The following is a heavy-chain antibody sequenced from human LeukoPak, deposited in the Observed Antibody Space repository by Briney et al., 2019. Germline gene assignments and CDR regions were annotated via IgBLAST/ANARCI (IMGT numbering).Heavy chain of an antibody. CDR1: GGSFSGYY. J-gene: IGHJ4*02. Sequence: SETLSLTCAVYGGSFSGYYWSWIRQPPGKGLEWIGYIYYSGSTNYNPSLKSRVTISVDTSKNQFSLKLSSVTAADTAVYYCARTYYDILTGYYRWFDYWGQGTLVTVSS. D-gene: IGHD3-9*01. V-gene: IGHV4-59*08. CDR2: IYYSGST. CDR3: ARTYYDILTGYYRWFDY.